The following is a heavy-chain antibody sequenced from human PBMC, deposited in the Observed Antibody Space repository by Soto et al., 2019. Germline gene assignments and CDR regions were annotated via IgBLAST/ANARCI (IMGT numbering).Heavy chain of an antibody. CDR2: IDYSGST. D-gene: IGHD6-19*01. CDR3: AGAGPSSDWYNSGMSWFDP. Sequence: KTSESLSLTGTVAGGSIRSYYWSLIRHPPGKGLEGIAYIDYSGSTNYNPPLKSRVTISLDTAKNQLSLKLSSVTAADTAVSYCAGAGPSSDWYNSGMSWFDPWGQGTLVTVSS. J-gene: IGHJ5*02. CDR1: GGSIRSYY. V-gene: IGHV4-59*01.